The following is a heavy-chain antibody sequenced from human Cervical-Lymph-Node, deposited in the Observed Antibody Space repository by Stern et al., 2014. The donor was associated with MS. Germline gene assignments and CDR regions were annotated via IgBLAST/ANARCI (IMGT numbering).Heavy chain of an antibody. Sequence: QVQLQESGPGLVKPSQTLSLTCTVSGGSISSGSYYWSWIRQPAGKGLEWIGRIYTSGSTNYNPSLKSRVTISVDTSQNQFSLKRSSVTAADTAVYYCARVDISSCCYGMDVWGQGTTVTVSS. D-gene: IGHD6-13*01. CDR1: GGSISSGSYY. V-gene: IGHV4-61*02. CDR3: ARVDISSCCYGMDV. CDR2: IYTSGST. J-gene: IGHJ6*02.